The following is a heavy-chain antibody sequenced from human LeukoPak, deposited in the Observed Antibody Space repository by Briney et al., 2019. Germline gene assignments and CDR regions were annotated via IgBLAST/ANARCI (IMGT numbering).Heavy chain of an antibody. CDR3: ARHDALLFSDAFDI. CDR1: GGSISSYY. CDR2: IYTSGST. Sequence: SETLSLTCTVSGGSISSYYWSWIRQPPGKGLEWIGYIYTSGSTNYNPSLKSRVTISVDTSKNQFSLKLSSVTAADTAVYYCARHDALLFSDAFDIWGQGTMVTVSS. V-gene: IGHV4-4*09. J-gene: IGHJ3*02. D-gene: IGHD2-15*01.